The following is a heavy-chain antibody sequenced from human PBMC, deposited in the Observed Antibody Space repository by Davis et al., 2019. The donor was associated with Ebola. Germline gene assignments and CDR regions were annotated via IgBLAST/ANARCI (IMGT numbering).Heavy chain of an antibody. CDR2: IYYSGST. D-gene: IGHD5-12*01. J-gene: IGHJ6*02. CDR1: GGSISSGGYY. V-gene: IGHV4-31*03. Sequence: PSETLSLTCTVSGGSISSGGYYWSWIRQHPGKGLEWIGYIYYSGSTYSNPSLKSRVTISVDTSKNQFSLKLSSVTAADTAVYYCARGAARYSGYDFTYYYYGMDVWGQGTTVTVSS. CDR3: ARGAARYSGYDFTYYYYGMDV.